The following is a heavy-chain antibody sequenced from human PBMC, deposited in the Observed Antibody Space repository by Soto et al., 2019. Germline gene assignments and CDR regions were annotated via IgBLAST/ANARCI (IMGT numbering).Heavy chain of an antibody. J-gene: IGHJ6*02. Sequence: QVQLVQSGAEVKKPGSSVKVSCKASGGTFSSYAISWVRQAPGQGLEWMGGIIPIFGTANYAQKFQGRVTITADKSTSTDYMELSSRSAEDTAVYYWAAPLGYYYCMDVWGQGTTVTVSS. CDR3: AAPLGYYYCMDV. CDR1: GGTFSSYA. CDR2: IIPIFGTA. V-gene: IGHV1-69*06.